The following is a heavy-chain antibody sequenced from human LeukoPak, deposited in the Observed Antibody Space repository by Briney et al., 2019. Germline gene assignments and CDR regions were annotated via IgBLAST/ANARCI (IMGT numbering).Heavy chain of an antibody. V-gene: IGHV1-46*01. Sequence: ASVKVSCKASGYTFTDYYIHWVRQAPGQGLEWMGIINPSGGSTSYAQNFQGRVTMTRDMSTSTVYMELSSLRSEDTAVYYCARSPAASAALAYWGQGTLVTVSS. J-gene: IGHJ4*02. CDR2: INPSGGST. CDR1: GYTFTDYY. CDR3: ARSPAASAALAY.